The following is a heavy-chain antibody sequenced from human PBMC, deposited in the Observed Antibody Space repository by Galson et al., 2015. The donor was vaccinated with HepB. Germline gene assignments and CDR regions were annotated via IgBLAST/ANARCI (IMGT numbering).Heavy chain of an antibody. CDR3: ARAATTVTTEGSALWGYFDY. J-gene: IGHJ4*02. Sequence: CAISGDSVSSNSAAWNWIRQSPSRGLEWLGRTYYRSKWYNDYAVSVKSRITINPDTSKNQFSLQLNSVTPEDTAVYYCARAATTVTTEGSALWGYFDYWGQGTLVTVSS. D-gene: IGHD4-17*01. CDR1: GDSVSSNSAA. CDR2: TYYRSKWYN. V-gene: IGHV6-1*01.